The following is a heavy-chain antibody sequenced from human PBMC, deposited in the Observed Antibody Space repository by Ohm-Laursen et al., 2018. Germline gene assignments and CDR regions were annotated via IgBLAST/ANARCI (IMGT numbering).Heavy chain of an antibody. CDR2: IKEDGSVK. CDR1: GFTFSSYW. D-gene: IGHD6-13*01. Sequence: LRLSCAASGFTFSSYWMSWVRQAPGKGLEWVANIKEDGSVKYYVDSVKGRLTVSRDNAKNSLYLQMNSVRAEDTAVYYCARIGYSSSATDYWGQGTLVTVSS. J-gene: IGHJ4*02. V-gene: IGHV3-7*01. CDR3: ARIGYSSSATDY.